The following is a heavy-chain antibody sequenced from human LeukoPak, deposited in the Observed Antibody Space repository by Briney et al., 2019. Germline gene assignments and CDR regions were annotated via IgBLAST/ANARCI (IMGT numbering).Heavy chain of an antibody. J-gene: IGHJ4*02. CDR2: IKQDGSEK. V-gene: IGHV3-7*01. CDR3: ARDGDSSGYYWGGTNDY. Sequence: QSGGSLRLSCAASGFTFSSYWMSSVRQAPGKGLEWVANIKQDGSEKYYVDSVKGRFTISRDNAKNSMYLQMNSLRAEDTAVYYCARDGDSSGYYWGGTNDYWGQGTLVTVSS. CDR1: GFTFSSYW. D-gene: IGHD3-22*01.